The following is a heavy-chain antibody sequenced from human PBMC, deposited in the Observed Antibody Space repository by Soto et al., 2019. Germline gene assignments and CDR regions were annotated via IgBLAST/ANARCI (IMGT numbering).Heavy chain of an antibody. CDR1: GYTFTSYA. Sequence: GASVKVSCKASGYTFTSYAMHWVRQAPGQRLEWMGWINADNGNTKYSQKFQGRVTMTRDTSASTAYMELRSLRSDDTAVYYCAYSSGSDDAFDIWGQGTMVTVSS. CDR2: INADNGNT. CDR3: AYSSGSDDAFDI. J-gene: IGHJ3*02. V-gene: IGHV1-3*01. D-gene: IGHD6-19*01.